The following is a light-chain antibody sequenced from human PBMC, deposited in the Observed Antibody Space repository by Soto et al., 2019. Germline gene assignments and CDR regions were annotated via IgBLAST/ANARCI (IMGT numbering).Light chain of an antibody. J-gene: IGLJ2*01. Sequence: QSVLTHPPAVSAAPGQTVTISCSGSSSNIGNNYVSWYQQLPGTAPKLLIYDNNKRPSGIPDLFSGSKSGTSGTLDITGLQTGDEADYYCATWDGSLPAEVFGGGTKLTVL. CDR1: SSNIGNNY. CDR3: ATWDGSLPAEV. CDR2: DNN. V-gene: IGLV1-51*01.